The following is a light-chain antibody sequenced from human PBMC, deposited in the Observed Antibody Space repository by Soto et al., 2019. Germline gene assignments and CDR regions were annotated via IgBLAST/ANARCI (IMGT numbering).Light chain of an antibody. V-gene: IGLV2-14*01. CDR3: TSYTSSSTLRV. Sequence: QSALTQPASVSGSPGQSITISCTGTSSDVGGYDYVSWYQHHPGKAPKLTIYEVSNRPSGVSNRFSSSKSGNTASLTISGLQAEDEADYYCTSYTSSSTLRVFGTGTKLTVL. J-gene: IGLJ1*01. CDR2: EVS. CDR1: SSDVGGYDY.